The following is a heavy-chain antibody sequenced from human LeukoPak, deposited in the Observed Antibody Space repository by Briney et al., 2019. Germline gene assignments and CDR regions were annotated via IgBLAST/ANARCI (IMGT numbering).Heavy chain of an antibody. Sequence: AGKLSCNCSVFTFTSSAMQWERDARGQGLEWIGWSVVGSDNTNYAQKFQERVTITRDMSTSTAYMELRSLRSEDTAVYYCAEEAVAGKDAFDLWGKGKMVTVSS. CDR3: AEEAVAGKDAFDL. V-gene: IGHV1-58*02. CDR1: VFTFTSSA. CDR2: SVVGSDNT. D-gene: IGHD6-19*01. J-gene: IGHJ3*01.